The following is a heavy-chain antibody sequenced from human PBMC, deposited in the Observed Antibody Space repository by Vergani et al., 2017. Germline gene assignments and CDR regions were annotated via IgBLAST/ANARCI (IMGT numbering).Heavy chain of an antibody. CDR3: ARDRYYLGSDSYPNFCYYGLDV. Sequence: QVQLVEPGGGVVQPGGPLRLSCAALGATSPNYGMHWVRQAPAKGLEWVAFTRYDGIVEHYGDSVGGRFTISRDNSKNTLYLQMNRLRPEDTAVYYCARDRYYLGSDSYPNFCYYGLDVWGQGTAVTVSS. D-gene: IGHD3-10*01. J-gene: IGHJ6*02. V-gene: IGHV3-30*02. CDR1: GATSPNYG. CDR2: TRYDGIVE.